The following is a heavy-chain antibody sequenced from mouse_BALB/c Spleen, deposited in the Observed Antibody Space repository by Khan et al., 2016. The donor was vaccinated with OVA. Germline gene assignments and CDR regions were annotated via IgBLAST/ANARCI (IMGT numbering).Heavy chain of an antibody. CDR3: ASGGYWYCDV. V-gene: IGHV9-3-1*01. CDR2: INTYTGDP. J-gene: IGHJ1*01. CDR1: GYTFTNYG. Sequence: QIQLVQSGPELKKPGETVKISCKASGYTFTNYGMNWVKQAPGKGLKWMGWINTYTGDPTYADDFKGRFAFSLETSASTSYLQINNLKNEDTASYFCASGGYWYCDVWGAGTTVTVSS. D-gene: IGHD1-1*02.